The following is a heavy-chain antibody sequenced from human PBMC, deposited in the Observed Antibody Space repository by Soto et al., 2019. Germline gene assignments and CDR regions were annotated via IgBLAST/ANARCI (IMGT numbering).Heavy chain of an antibody. CDR3: ARQVCSSTSCKRPSFFDY. V-gene: IGHV4-39*01. CDR2: IYYSGST. J-gene: IGHJ4*02. CDR1: GGSISSSSYY. Sequence: QLQLQESGPGLVKPSETLSLTCTVSGGSISSSSYYWGWIRQPPGKGLEWIGSIYYSGSTYYNPSLKSRVTISVDTSKNQFSLKLSSVTAADTAVYYCARQVCSSTSCKRPSFFDYWGQGTLVTVSS. D-gene: IGHD2-2*01.